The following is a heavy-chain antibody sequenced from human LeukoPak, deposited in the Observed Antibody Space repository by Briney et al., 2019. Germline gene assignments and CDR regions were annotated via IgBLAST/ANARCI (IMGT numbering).Heavy chain of an antibody. D-gene: IGHD5-18*01. CDR1: GGTFSSYA. Sequence: GASVKVSCKASGGTFSSYAISWVRQAPGQGLEWMGWINPNSGGTNYAQKFQGRVTMTRDTSISTAYMELSRLRSDDTAVYYCAREHSYGSGFFDYWGQGTLVTVSS. CDR3: AREHSYGSGFFDY. CDR2: INPNSGGT. V-gene: IGHV1-2*02. J-gene: IGHJ4*02.